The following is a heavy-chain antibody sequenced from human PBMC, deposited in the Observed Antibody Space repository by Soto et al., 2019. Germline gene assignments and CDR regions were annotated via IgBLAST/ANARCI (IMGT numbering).Heavy chain of an antibody. CDR2: IDWDDDK. CDR3: ARTPGGGSFYYYGMDV. Sequence: ESGPTLVNPTQTLTLTCTFSGFSLSTSGMRVSWIRQPPGKALEWLARIDWDDDKFYSTSLKTRLTISKDTSKNQVVLTMTNMDPVDTATYYCARTPGGGSFYYYGMDVWGQGTTVTVSS. CDR1: GFSLSTSGMR. D-gene: IGHD2-15*01. J-gene: IGHJ6*02. V-gene: IGHV2-70*04.